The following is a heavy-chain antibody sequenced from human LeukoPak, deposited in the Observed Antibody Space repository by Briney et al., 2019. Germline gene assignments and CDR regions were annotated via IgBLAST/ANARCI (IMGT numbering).Heavy chain of an antibody. V-gene: IGHV3-23*01. D-gene: IGHD2-2*01. Sequence: PGGSLRLSCAASGFTFSSYGMSWVRQAPGKGLEWVSAISGGGGSAYYADSVKGRLTISRDNSKNTLYLQMNSLRAEDTAVYYCAKDDELDCSSTSCYFDYWGQGTLVTVSS. J-gene: IGHJ4*02. CDR1: GFTFSSYG. CDR3: AKDDELDCSSTSCYFDY. CDR2: ISGGGGSA.